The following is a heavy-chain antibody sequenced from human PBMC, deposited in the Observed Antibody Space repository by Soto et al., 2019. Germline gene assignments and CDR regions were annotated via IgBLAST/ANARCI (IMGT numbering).Heavy chain of an antibody. CDR1: GGSIISGHW. V-gene: IGHV4-4*02. CDR3: ARGFSMSDTSDKDRFYFYYGLNV. CDR2: IYESGIT. J-gene: IGHJ6*02. Sequence: SETLSLTSAASGGSIISGHWWTWVRQSPGKGLEWVGEIYESGITNYNPSLNGRLSISMDQSKNQFSLKLTSVTAADTALYFCARGFSMSDTSDKDRFYFYYGLNVWGQGTTVTVSS. D-gene: IGHD3-10*02.